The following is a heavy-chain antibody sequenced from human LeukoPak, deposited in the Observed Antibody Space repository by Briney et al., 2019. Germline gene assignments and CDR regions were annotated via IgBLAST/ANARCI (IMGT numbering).Heavy chain of an antibody. CDR2: IKSKTDGGTT. J-gene: IGHJ4*02. Sequence: PGGSLRLSCAASGFTFSSYAMSWVRQAPGKGLKWVGHIKSKTDGGTTDYAAPVKGRFTISRDDSKNTLYLQMNSLKTEDTAVYYCTTVDSTVDYWGQGTLVTVSS. V-gene: IGHV3-15*01. CDR3: TTVDSTVDY. CDR1: GFTFSSYA. D-gene: IGHD4-11*01.